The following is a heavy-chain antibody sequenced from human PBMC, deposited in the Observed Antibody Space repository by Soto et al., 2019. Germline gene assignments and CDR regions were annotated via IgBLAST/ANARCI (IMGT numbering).Heavy chain of an antibody. J-gene: IGHJ3*02. V-gene: IGHV3-7*01. CDR2: IKQDGSEK. Sequence: GGSLRLSCAASGFTFSSYWMSWVRQAPGKGLEWVANIKQDGSEKYYVDSVKGRFTISRDNAKNSLYLQMNSLRAEDTAVYYCARDRNGDYGDAFDIWGQGTMVTVS. D-gene: IGHD4-17*01. CDR1: GFTFSSYW. CDR3: ARDRNGDYGDAFDI.